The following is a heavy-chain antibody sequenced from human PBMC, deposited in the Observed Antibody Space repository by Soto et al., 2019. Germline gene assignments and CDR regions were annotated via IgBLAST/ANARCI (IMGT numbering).Heavy chain of an antibody. Sequence: SETLSLTCTVSGGSINFYWSWIRQSPGKGLEWIGYIHYTGYTKYNPSLGGRVAIFVDTSKNQFSLKVTSATAADTAVYYCARHDEMPKFQNGLDVWGQGTTVTVSS. CDR1: GGSINFY. CDR3: ARHDEMPKFQNGLDV. J-gene: IGHJ6*02. D-gene: IGHD2-2*01. V-gene: IGHV4-59*01. CDR2: IHYTGYT.